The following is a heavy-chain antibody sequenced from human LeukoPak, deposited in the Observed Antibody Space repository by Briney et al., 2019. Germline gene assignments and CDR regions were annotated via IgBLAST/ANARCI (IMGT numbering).Heavy chain of an antibody. CDR3: ARANQNYFDY. CDR2: IIPNNGGT. J-gene: IGHJ4*02. CDR1: GYTFTDYY. Sequence: ASVKVSCKTSGYTFTDYYMHWVRQAPGQGLEWMGWIIPNNGGTNYAQKFQGRVTMTRDTSISTALMDLSRLRSDDTAIYYCARANQNYFDYWGQGTLVTVSS. V-gene: IGHV1-2*02.